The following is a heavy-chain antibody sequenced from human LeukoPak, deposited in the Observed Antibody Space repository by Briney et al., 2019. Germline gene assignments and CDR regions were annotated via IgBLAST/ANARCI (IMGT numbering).Heavy chain of an antibody. Sequence: GGSLRLSCAASGFSFSNYWMSWVRQSPEKGLEWVANIKEDGSARYYVDSVKGRFTISRDNAKNSLYLQMNSLRAEDTAVYYCAKSYNGYESKPDYWGQGTLVTVSS. V-gene: IGHV3-7*01. J-gene: IGHJ4*02. CDR1: GFSFSNYW. D-gene: IGHD5-12*01. CDR3: AKSYNGYESKPDY. CDR2: IKEDGSAR.